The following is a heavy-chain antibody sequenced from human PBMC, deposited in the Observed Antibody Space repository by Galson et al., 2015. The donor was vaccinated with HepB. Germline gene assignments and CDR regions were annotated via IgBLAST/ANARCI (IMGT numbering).Heavy chain of an antibody. Sequence: SLRLSCAASGFTFHDYAISWVRQAPGKGLEWVSGISWNGVRTGYADFLKGRFTISRDNAKNSLYLQMNSLRAEDTALYYCAREYDSSDYLPVGYYGMDVWGQGTTVTVSS. CDR3: AREYDSSDYLPVGYYGMDV. J-gene: IGHJ6*01. D-gene: IGHD3-22*01. CDR1: GFTFHDYA. CDR2: ISWNGVRT. V-gene: IGHV3-20*04.